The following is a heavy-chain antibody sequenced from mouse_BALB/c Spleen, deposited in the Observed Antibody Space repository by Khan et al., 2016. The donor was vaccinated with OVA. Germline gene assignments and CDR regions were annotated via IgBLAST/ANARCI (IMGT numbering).Heavy chain of an antibody. J-gene: IGHJ2*01. CDR2: INPSTGYT. V-gene: IGHV1-7*01. CDR1: GYTFINYW. Sequence: QVQLKESGAELVKPGASVKMSCKASGYTFINYWILWVKQRPGQGLECIGYINPSTGYTEYNQNFKDKATLTADKSSSTAYMQLSSLTSEDSAVYYCARRGLRWDFDYWGQGTTLTVSS. D-gene: IGHD1-1*01. CDR3: ARRGLRWDFDY.